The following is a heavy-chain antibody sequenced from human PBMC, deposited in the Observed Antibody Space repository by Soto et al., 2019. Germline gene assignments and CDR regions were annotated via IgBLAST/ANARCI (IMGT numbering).Heavy chain of an antibody. CDR3: ARAGKGGWYRVANYYYGMDV. J-gene: IGHJ6*02. CDR2: IWYDGSNK. D-gene: IGHD6-19*01. V-gene: IGHV3-33*01. CDR1: GFTFSSYG. Sequence: QVQLVESGGGVVQPGRSLRLSCAASGFTFSSYGMHWVRQAPGKGLEWVAVIWYDGSNKYYEDSVKGRFPISRDNSKNTLYLQMNSLRAEDTAVYYCARAGKGGWYRVANYYYGMDVWGQGTTVTVSS.